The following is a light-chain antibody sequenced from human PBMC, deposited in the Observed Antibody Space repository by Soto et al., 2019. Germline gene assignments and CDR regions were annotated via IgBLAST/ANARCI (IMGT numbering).Light chain of an antibody. CDR2: KAS. J-gene: IGKJ1*01. Sequence: DVQMTQYPSTLSASVGDRVTITCRASQNVNGWLAWYQQKPGKAPKLLINKASSLESGVPSRFSGRGFGTEFTLTISSLQTDDFATYYCQQYDTLCTFGQGTKV. CDR1: QNVNGW. V-gene: IGKV1-5*03. CDR3: QQYDTLCT.